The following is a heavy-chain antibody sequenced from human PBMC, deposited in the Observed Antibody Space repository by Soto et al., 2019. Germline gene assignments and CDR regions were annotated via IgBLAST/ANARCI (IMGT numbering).Heavy chain of an antibody. D-gene: IGHD2-15*01. J-gene: IGHJ4*02. Sequence: SETLSLTCAVYGGSFSGYYWSWIRQPPGKGLEWIGYIYQSGSTFYNPSLKSRVTISLDKSKNQFSLNLNSVTAADTAVYYCARGGLLGYCGGATCHNSFDYWGQGALVTVSS. CDR2: IYQSGST. V-gene: IGHV4-34*01. CDR3: ARGGLLGYCGGATCHNSFDY. CDR1: GGSFSGYY.